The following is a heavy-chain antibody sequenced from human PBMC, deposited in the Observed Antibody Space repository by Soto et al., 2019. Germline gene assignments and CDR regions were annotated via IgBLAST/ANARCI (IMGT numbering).Heavy chain of an antibody. CDR1: GFTFSIYG. CDR3: AKDTFYHDSSGYYVFDY. D-gene: IGHD3-22*01. CDR2: IWYDGSNK. J-gene: IGHJ4*02. Sequence: GGSLRLSCAASGFTFSIYGMHWVRQAPGKGLEWVAVIWYDGSNKYYADSVKGRFTISRDNSKNTMYLEMNSLRAEDTAVYYCAKDTFYHDSSGYYVFDYWGQGTLVTVSS. V-gene: IGHV3-30*02.